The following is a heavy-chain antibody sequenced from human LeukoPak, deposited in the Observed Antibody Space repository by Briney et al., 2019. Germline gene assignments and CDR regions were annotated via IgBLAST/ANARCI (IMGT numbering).Heavy chain of an antibody. CDR2: IHWRGST. CDR1: GGSIISSDFH. D-gene: IGHD6-19*01. V-gene: IGHV4-39*01. CDR3: ARHLPHSTGNKRGPDY. J-gene: IGHJ4*02. Sequence: SETLSLTCTVSGGSIISSDFHWAWIRQPPGKGLEWIGNIHWRGSTYYGPSLESRVTISVDTSKNQFSLELRSVTAADTAVYYCARHLPHSTGNKRGPDYWGQGTLVTVSS.